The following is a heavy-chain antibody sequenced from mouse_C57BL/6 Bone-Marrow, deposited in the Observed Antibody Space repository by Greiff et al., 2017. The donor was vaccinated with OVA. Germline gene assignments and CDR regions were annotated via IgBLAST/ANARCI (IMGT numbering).Heavy chain of an antibody. CDR3: ARRGYYGSRDFGV. CDR2: IDPSDSDT. D-gene: IGHD1-1*01. J-gene: IGHJ1*03. Sequence: VQLQQPGAELVKPGASVKLSCKASGYTFTSYWMQWVKQRPGQGLEWIGEIDPSDSDTNYNTKIQGKATLTVDTSSSTAYMQLSSLTSEDSAFYYCARRGYYGSRDFGVWGTGTTVTVSS. CDR1: GYTFTSYW. V-gene: IGHV1-50*01.